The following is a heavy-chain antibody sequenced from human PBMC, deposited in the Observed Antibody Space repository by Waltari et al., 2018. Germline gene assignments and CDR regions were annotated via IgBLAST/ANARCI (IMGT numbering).Heavy chain of an antibody. CDR3: ARGWGLYYYGSGSKKPYYFDY. Sequence: VQLQQWGAGLLKPSETLSLTCAVYGGSFSGYYWSWTRQPPGEGLGWIGEINHSGSTNYNPSLKSRVTISVDTSKNQFSLKLSSVTAADTAVYYCARGWGLYYYGSGSKKPYYFDYWGQGTLVTVSS. J-gene: IGHJ4*02. V-gene: IGHV4-34*01. D-gene: IGHD3-10*01. CDR2: INHSGST. CDR1: GGSFSGYY.